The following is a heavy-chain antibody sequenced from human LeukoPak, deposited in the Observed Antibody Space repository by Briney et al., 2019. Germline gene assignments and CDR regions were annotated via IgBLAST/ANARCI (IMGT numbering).Heavy chain of an antibody. CDR1: GFTFSSYS. D-gene: IGHD5-24*01. CDR2: ISWNSGSI. CDR3: AKGPREMVPYYFDY. V-gene: IGHV3-9*01. J-gene: IGHJ4*02. Sequence: GGSLRLSCAASGFTFSSYSMNWVRQAPGKGLEWVSGISWNSGSIGYADSVKGRFTISRDNAKNSLYLQMNSLRAEDTALYYCAKGPREMVPYYFDYWGQGTLVTVSS.